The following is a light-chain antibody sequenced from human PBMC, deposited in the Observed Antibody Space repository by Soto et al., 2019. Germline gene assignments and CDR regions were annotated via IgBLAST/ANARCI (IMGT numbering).Light chain of an antibody. J-gene: IGLJ3*02. V-gene: IGLV2-23*01. Sequence: QSALTQPASVSGSPGQSITISCTGTSSDVGSYNLVSWYQQHPGKAPKLMIYEGSKRPSGVSNRFSGSKPGNTASLTISGLQAEDEADYYCCSYAGSSTWVFGGGTKLTVL. CDR1: SSDVGSYNL. CDR3: CSYAGSSTWV. CDR2: EGS.